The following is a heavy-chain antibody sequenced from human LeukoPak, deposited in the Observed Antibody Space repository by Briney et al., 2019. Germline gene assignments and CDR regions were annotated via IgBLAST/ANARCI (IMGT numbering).Heavy chain of an antibody. CDR1: GFTFSSYS. Sequence: GGSPRLSCAASGFTFSSYSMNWVRQAPGEGLEWVSSISSSSSYIYYADSVKGRFTISRDNAKNSLYLQMNSLRAEDTAVYYCARDREDIVVVPAAIATSYYYYYMDVWGKGTTVTVSS. CDR3: ARDREDIVVVPAAIATSYYYYYMDV. J-gene: IGHJ6*03. D-gene: IGHD2-2*01. CDR2: ISSSSSYI. V-gene: IGHV3-21*01.